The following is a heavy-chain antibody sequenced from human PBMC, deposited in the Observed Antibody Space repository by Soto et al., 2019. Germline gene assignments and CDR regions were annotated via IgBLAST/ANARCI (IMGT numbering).Heavy chain of an antibody. V-gene: IGHV4-4*02. CDR1: GGSISSSHF. Sequence: QVLLQESGPGLVQPSGTLSLSCAVSGGSISSSHFWGWVRQPPGKGLEWVGDISHSGSVNYNPSPKXGVTISIDKSKNQFSLKLNSVTAADTAVYYCARSFGWYAIDYWGQGTLVIVSS. D-gene: IGHD6-19*01. CDR2: ISHSGSV. CDR3: ARSFGWYAIDY. J-gene: IGHJ4*02.